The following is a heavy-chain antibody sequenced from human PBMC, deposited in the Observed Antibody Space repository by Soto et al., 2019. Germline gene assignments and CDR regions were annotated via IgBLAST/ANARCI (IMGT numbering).Heavy chain of an antibody. V-gene: IGHV4-39*01. D-gene: IGHD2-15*01. CDR2: IYYSGST. CDR1: GGSISSSSYY. CDR3: ARQVWYFYYMDV. Sequence: SETLSLTCTVSGGSISSSSYYWGWIRQPPGKGLEWIGSIYYSGSTYYNPSLKSRVTISVDTSKNQFSLKLSSVTAADTAVYYCARQVWYFYYMDVWGKGTTVTVSS. J-gene: IGHJ6*03.